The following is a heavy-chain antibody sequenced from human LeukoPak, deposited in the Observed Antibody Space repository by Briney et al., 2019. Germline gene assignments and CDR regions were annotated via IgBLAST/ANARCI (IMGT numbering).Heavy chain of an antibody. D-gene: IGHD2-2*01. CDR3: ARDPPLGSCSTISCPHLDY. Sequence: GGSLRLSCAASGFTFSSYSMNWVRQAPGKGLEWVSSISSSSSYIYYADSVKGRFTISRDNAKNSPYLQMNSLRAEDTAVYYCARDPPLGSCSTISCPHLDYWGQGTLVTVSS. CDR2: ISSSSSYI. J-gene: IGHJ4*02. CDR1: GFTFSSYS. V-gene: IGHV3-21*01.